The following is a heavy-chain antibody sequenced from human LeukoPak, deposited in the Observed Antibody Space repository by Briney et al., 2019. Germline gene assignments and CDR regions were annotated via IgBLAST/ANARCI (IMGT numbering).Heavy chain of an antibody. Sequence: GGSLRLSCAASGFTFSSYSMNWVRQAPGEGLEWVSSISSSSSYIYYADSVKGRFTISRDNAKNSLYLQMNSLRAEDTAVYYCARVRGYSLVDYWGQGTLVTVSS. CDR3: ARVRGYSLVDY. V-gene: IGHV3-21*01. CDR1: GFTFSSYS. J-gene: IGHJ4*02. CDR2: ISSSSSYI. D-gene: IGHD5-12*01.